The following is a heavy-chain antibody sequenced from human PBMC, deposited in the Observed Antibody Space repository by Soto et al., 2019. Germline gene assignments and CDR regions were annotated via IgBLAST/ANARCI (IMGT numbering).Heavy chain of an antibody. CDR2: INPSGGST. D-gene: IGHD2-2*01. CDR3: ARDGQYQLIWYYYYYMDV. Sequence: ASVKVSCKASGYTFTSYYMHWVRQAPGQGLEWMGIINPSGGSTSYAQKFQGRVTMTRDTSTSTVYMELSSLRSEDTAVYYCARDGQYQLIWYYYYYMDVWGKGTTVTVSS. V-gene: IGHV1-46*03. J-gene: IGHJ6*03. CDR1: GYTFTSYY.